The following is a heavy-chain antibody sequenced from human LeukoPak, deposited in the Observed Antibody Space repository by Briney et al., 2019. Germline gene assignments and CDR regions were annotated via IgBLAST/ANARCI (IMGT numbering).Heavy chain of an antibody. CDR3: ARRYSGRYYNN. J-gene: IGHJ4*02. V-gene: IGHV4-39*01. CDR2: IFYNGDT. D-gene: IGHD1-26*01. CDR1: GDSIGCSNCY. Sequence: SESLSLTCTVSGDSIGCSNCYWGWIRQTPGTGLEWIGSIFYNGDTHYNPSLKSRVTISIDTSKNQFSLKLSSVTAADTAVYYCARRYSGRYYNNWGQGTLVTVSS.